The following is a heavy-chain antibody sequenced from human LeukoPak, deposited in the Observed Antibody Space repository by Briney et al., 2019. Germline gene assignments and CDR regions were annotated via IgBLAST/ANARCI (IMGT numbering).Heavy chain of an antibody. CDR3: ARDIVLIGYYYYMDV. J-gene: IGHJ6*03. CDR1: GFTFSSYW. Sequence: GGSLRLSCAASGFTFSSYWMSWVRQAPGKGLEWVANIKQGGSEKYYVDSVKGRFTISRDNAKNSLYLQMNSLRAEDTAVYYCARDIVLIGYYYYMDVWGKGTTVTVSS. V-gene: IGHV3-7*01. D-gene: IGHD2-8*01. CDR2: IKQGGSEK.